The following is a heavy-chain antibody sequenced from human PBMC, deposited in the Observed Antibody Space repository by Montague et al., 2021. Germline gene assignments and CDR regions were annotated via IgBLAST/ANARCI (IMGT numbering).Heavy chain of an antibody. Sequence: SETLSLTCTVSGDSISSQCFWGWVRQPLWKGLEWIGEIYHGTTSYSPSLKGRLTVSMDTSKNQFSLKLSSVTAADTAIYYCAVGSESAWELLHHWGQGILVTVSS. CDR2: IYHGTT. CDR1: GDSISSQCF. J-gene: IGHJ5*02. V-gene: IGHV4-4*02. CDR3: AVGSESAWELLHH. D-gene: IGHD1-26*01.